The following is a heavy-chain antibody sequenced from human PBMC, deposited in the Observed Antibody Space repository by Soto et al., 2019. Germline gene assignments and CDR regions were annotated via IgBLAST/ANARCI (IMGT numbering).Heavy chain of an antibody. V-gene: IGHV1-69*12. CDR2: IIPIFGTA. CDR1: GGTFSSYA. D-gene: IGHD4-17*01. J-gene: IGHJ4*02. CDR3: ARDLPDYGGNSCDCCGN. Sequence: QVQLVQSGAEVKKPGSSVKVSCKASGGTFSSYAISWVRQAPGQGLEWMGGIIPIFGTANYAQKFQGRVPITADEATSTAYMELSSLRSEDTAVYYWARDLPDYGGNSCDCCGNWGQGTLVTVSS.